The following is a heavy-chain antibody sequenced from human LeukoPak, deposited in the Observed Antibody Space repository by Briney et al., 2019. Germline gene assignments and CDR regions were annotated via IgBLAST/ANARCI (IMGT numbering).Heavy chain of an antibody. D-gene: IGHD3-10*01. CDR1: GFTFSSYE. CDR2: ISSSSSYI. J-gene: IGHJ4*02. V-gene: IGHV3-21*05. Sequence: GGSLRLSCAASGFTFSSYEMNWVRQAPGKGLEWVSYISSSSSYIYYADSVKGRFTISRDNAKNSLYLQMNSLRAEDTALYYCAKDIADYYGSGSYSPFDYWGQGTLVTVSS. CDR3: AKDIADYYGSGSYSPFDY.